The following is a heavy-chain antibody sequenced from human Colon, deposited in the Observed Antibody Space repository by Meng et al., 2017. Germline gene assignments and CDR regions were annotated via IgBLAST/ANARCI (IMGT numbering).Heavy chain of an antibody. CDR2: ISYSGST. V-gene: IGHV4-31*03. Sequence: SETLSLTCTVSGGSISSVGFYWTWIRQLPGKGLEWIGYISYSGSTYYNPSLKSRFTISVDTSKNQFSLEVTSMTAADAAVYYCAREMSGTDWYFDLWGRGALVTVSS. D-gene: IGHD1-26*01. CDR3: AREMSGTDWYFDL. J-gene: IGHJ2*01. CDR1: GGSISSVGFY.